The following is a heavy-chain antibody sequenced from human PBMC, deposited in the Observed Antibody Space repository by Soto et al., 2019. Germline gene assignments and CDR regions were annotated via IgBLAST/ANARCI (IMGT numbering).Heavy chain of an antibody. J-gene: IGHJ6*02. D-gene: IGHD2-2*01. CDR1: GFTFSSYA. CDR2: ISGSGGST. CDR3: ARAYGVVPADYYYYGMDV. Sequence: EVQLLESGGGLVQPGGSLRLSCAASGFTFSSYAMSWVRQAPGKGLEWVSAISGSGGSTYYADSVKGRFTISRDNSKNTLYLQMNSLRAEDTAVYYCARAYGVVPADYYYYGMDVWGQGTTVTVSS. V-gene: IGHV3-23*01.